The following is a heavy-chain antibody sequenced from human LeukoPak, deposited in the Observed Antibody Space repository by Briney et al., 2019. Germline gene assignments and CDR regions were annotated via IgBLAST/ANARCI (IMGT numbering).Heavy chain of an antibody. CDR1: GFTFSNAW. D-gene: IGHD3-10*01. V-gene: IGHV3-15*01. CDR3: TTGITMVRGVIHLIDY. CDR2: IKSKTDGGTT. J-gene: IGHJ4*02. Sequence: GGSLRLSCAASGFTFSNAWMSWVRQAPGKGLEWVGRIKSKTDGGTTDYAAPVKGRFTISRGESKNTLYLQMNSLKTEDTAVYYCTTGITMVRGVIHLIDYWGQGTLVTVSS.